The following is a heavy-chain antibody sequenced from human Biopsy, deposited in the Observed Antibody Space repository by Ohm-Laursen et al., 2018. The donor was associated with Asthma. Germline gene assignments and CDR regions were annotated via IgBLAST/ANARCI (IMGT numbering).Heavy chain of an antibody. CDR1: GLTFSDYW. D-gene: IGHD2-2*01. Sequence: SLRLSCAASGLTFSDYWMHWVRQAPGKGLEWASRVKGDGRRTSYADSVKGRFTISRDNAKNTLYLQMNSLRVEDTAVYYCARDGVVPDAMYYHHYYGLDVWGQGTTVTVSS. V-gene: IGHV3-74*01. CDR2: VKGDGRRT. J-gene: IGHJ6*02. CDR3: ARDGVVPDAMYYHHYYGLDV.